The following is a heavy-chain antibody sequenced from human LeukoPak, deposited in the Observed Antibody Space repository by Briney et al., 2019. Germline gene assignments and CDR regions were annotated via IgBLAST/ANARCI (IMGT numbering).Heavy chain of an antibody. Sequence: GGSLRLSCAASGFIFRSYNMNWVRQAPGEGLEWVSSISDGSTYIHYADSVKGRFTISRDNAKSSLYLQMNSLRVEDTAVYYCARDSSSWSFDYWGQGTLVTVPS. D-gene: IGHD6-13*01. CDR1: GFIFRSYN. CDR2: ISDGSTYI. J-gene: IGHJ4*02. CDR3: ARDSSSWSFDY. V-gene: IGHV3-21*01.